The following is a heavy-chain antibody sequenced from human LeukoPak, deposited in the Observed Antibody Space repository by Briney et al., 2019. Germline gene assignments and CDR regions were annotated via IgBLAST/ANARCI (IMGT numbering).Heavy chain of an antibody. CDR1: GFTFSSYG. CDR3: AKTYAYVALDY. V-gene: IGHV3-30*02. J-gene: IGHJ4*02. CDR2: IRYDGSNK. D-gene: IGHD3-10*02. Sequence: GGSLRLSCAASGFTFSSYGMHWVRQAPGKGLEWVAFIRYDGSNKYYADSVKGRFTISRDNSKNTLYLQVNSLRAEDTAVYYCAKTYAYVALDYWGQGTLVTVSS.